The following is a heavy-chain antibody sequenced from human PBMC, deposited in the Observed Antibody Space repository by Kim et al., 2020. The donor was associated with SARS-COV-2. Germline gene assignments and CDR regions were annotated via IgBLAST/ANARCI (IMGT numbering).Heavy chain of an antibody. Sequence: GGSLRLSCAASGFTFSSYGMHWVRQAPGKGLEWVAVISYDGSNKYYADSVKGRFTISRDNSKNTLYLQMNSLRAEDTAVYYCAKGLLGVRGVKRSIYGM. CDR1: GFTFSSYG. CDR2: ISYDGSNK. CDR3: AKGLLGVRGVKRSIYGM. D-gene: IGHD3-10*01. J-gene: IGHJ6*01. V-gene: IGHV3-30*18.